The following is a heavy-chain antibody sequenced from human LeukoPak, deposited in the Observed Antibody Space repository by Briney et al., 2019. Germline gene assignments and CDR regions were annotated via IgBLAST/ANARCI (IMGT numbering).Heavy chain of an antibody. D-gene: IGHD3-22*01. CDR2: IWYDGSNR. Sequence: GGSLRLSCAASGFTFSSSGMHWVRQAPGKGLEWVAVIWYDGSNRYYADPVKGRFTVSRDNSKNTLYLQMNSLRAEDTAVYYCAKGYDSSGYYSPFDYWGQGTLVTVSS. CDR3: AKGYDSSGYYSPFDY. CDR1: GFTFSSSG. J-gene: IGHJ4*02. V-gene: IGHV3-33*06.